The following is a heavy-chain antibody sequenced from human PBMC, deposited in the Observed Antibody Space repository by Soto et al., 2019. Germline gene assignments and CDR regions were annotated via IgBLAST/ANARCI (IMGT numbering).Heavy chain of an antibody. D-gene: IGHD5-12*01. CDR1: GFTFSSYW. CDR3: ARDIYSGYDFVGPAPYDY. J-gene: IGHJ4*02. Sequence: SGGSLRLSCAASGFTFSSYWMSWVRQAPGKGLEWVANIKQDGSEKYYVDSVKGRFTISRDNAKNSLYLQMNSLRAEDTAVYYCARDIYSGYDFVGPAPYDYWGQGTLVTVSS. CDR2: IKQDGSEK. V-gene: IGHV3-7*01.